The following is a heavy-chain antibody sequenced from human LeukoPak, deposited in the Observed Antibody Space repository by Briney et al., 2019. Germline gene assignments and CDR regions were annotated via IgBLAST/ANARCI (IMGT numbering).Heavy chain of an antibody. CDR1: GFTFSSYA. J-gene: IGHJ6*02. V-gene: IGHV3-23*01. CDR2: ISGSGGST. CDR3: AKDTVTASPYYYYGMDV. Sequence: GRSLRLSCAASGFTFSSYAMSWVRQAPGKGLEWVSAISGSGGSTYYADSVKGRFTISRDNSKNTLYLQMNSLRAEDTAVYYCAKDTVTASPYYYYGMDVWGQGTTVTVSS. D-gene: IGHD4-17*01.